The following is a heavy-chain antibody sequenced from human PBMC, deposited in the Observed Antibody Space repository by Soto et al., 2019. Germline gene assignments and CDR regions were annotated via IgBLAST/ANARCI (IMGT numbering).Heavy chain of an antibody. Sequence: GGSLRLSCAASGFTFSSYSMNWVRQAPGKGLEWVSAFSYDRSNKYYIDSVKGRFTISRDNSKNTLYLQMDSLKAEDTAVYYCAKARSGDLYDAFDIWGQGTVVTVSS. J-gene: IGHJ3*02. V-gene: IGHV3-30*18. CDR2: FSYDRSNK. D-gene: IGHD4-17*01. CDR1: GFTFSSYS. CDR3: AKARSGDLYDAFDI.